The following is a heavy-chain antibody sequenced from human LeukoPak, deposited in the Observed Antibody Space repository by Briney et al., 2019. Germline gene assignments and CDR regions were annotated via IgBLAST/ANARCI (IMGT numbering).Heavy chain of an antibody. CDR1: GFTFSSYS. J-gene: IGHJ6*03. Sequence: GGSLRLSCAASGFTFSSYSMNWVRQAPGKGLEWVSSISSSSSYIYYADSVKGRFTISRDNAKNSLYLQMNSLRAEDTAVYYCASLGYCSGGSCYSDHYYMDVWGKGTTVTVSS. CDR2: ISSSSSYI. V-gene: IGHV3-21*01. CDR3: ASLGYCSGGSCYSDHYYMDV. D-gene: IGHD2-15*01.